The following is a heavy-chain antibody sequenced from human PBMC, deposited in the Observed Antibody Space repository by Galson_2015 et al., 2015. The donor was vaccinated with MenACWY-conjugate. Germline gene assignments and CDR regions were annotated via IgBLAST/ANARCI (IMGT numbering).Heavy chain of an antibody. CDR1: GFTFSSYA. D-gene: IGHD2-2*01. J-gene: IGHJ3*02. CDR2: ISSNGGST. CDR3: VKVWGCGSTSCYDGGAFEI. Sequence: SLRLSCAASGFTFSSYAMHWVRQAPGKGLEYVSAISSNGGSTYYADSVKGRFTISRDNSKNTLYLQMSSLRAEDTAVYYRVKVWGCGSTSCYDGGAFEIWGQGTMVTVSS. V-gene: IGHV3-64D*06.